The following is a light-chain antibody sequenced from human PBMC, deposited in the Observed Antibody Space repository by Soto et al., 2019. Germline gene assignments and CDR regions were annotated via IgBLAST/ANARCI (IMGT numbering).Light chain of an antibody. CDR2: AAS. Sequence: IPLTQSPSSLSASVGDRVTITCRASQGISSYLAWYQQKPGKAPKLLIYAASTLQSGVPSRFSGSGSGTDFTLTISSVQPEDFATYYCQQLNSYPQLTFGGGTKVEIK. J-gene: IGKJ4*01. CDR3: QQLNSYPQLT. CDR1: QGISSY. V-gene: IGKV1-9*01.